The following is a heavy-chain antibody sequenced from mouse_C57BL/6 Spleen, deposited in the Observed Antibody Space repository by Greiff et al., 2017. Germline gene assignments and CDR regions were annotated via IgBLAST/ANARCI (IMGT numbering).Heavy chain of an antibody. D-gene: IGHD1-1*01. Sequence: EVQLQESGPELVKPGASVKISCKASGYSFTDYNMNWVKQSNGKSLEWIGVINPNYGTTSYNQKFKGKATLTVDQSSSTAYMQLNSLTSEDSAVYYCARSSSFITTVVSPFAYWGQGTLVTVSA. J-gene: IGHJ3*01. CDR3: ARSSSFITTVVSPFAY. CDR2: INPNYGTT. V-gene: IGHV1-39*01. CDR1: GYSFTDYN.